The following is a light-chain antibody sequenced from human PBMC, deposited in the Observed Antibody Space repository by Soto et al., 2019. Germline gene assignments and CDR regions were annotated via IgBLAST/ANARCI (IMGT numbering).Light chain of an antibody. CDR1: QSISSW. V-gene: IGKV1-5*03. CDR3: QQYHSYPWT. CDR2: KAS. J-gene: IGKJ1*01. Sequence: DIQVTQSPSTLSASVGDRVTITCRASQSISSWLAWYQQKPGKAPNPLIYKASSLESGVPLTFSGNVSGTEFTLTISSLQPDDFATYYCQQYHSYPWTFGQGTKVEIK.